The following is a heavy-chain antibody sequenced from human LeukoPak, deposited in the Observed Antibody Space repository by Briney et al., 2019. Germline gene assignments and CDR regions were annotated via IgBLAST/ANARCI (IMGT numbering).Heavy chain of an antibody. J-gene: IGHJ4*02. CDR2: INGDGSST. CDR1: GFTFSSYW. V-gene: IGHV3-74*01. CDR3: ARGYSSGSRWGY. Sequence: GGSLRLSCAASGFTFSSYWMHWVRQVPGKGLVWVSRINGDGSSTNYADAVKGRFTISRDNTMNTLYLQMNSLRAEDTAVYYCARGYSSGSRWGYWGQGTLVTVSS. D-gene: IGHD6-19*01.